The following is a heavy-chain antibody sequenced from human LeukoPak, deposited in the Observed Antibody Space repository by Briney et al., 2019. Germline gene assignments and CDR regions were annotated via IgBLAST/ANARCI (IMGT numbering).Heavy chain of an antibody. Sequence: SETLSLTCAVYVGSFRVYYSSWIREPPREGLEWSGELNHSGSTNYNPSTKSRVTIPADTPKNRFSLNLNSVTAADTAVLCIAMRCGSFTMERQGYYFDYWGQGTLVTVSS. CDR2: LNHSGST. CDR1: VGSFRVYY. CDR3: AMRCGSFTMERQGYYFDY. D-gene: IGHD3-10*01. J-gene: IGHJ4*02. V-gene: IGHV4-34*01.